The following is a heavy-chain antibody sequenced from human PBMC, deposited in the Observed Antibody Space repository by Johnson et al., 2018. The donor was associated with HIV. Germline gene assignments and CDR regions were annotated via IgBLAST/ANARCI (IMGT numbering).Heavy chain of an antibody. CDR1: GFTFDDYG. CDR2: ISGSGGSP. CDR3: AREAVTLRGWGHVFDS. V-gene: IGHV3-23*04. Sequence: VQLVESGGGVVRPGGSLRLSCAASGFTFDDYGMSWVRQAPGKGLEWVSAISGSGGSPYYADSLKGRFTISRDNSKNTLYLQMKNVRPGDTAVYYCAREAVTLRGWGHVFDSWGQGTMVTVSS. D-gene: IGHD3-16*01. J-gene: IGHJ3*02.